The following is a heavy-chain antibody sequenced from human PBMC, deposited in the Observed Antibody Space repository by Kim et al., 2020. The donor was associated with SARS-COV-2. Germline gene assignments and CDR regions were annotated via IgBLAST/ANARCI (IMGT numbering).Heavy chain of an antibody. J-gene: IGHJ4*02. CDR1: GYSFTSYW. CDR2: IDPSDSYT. V-gene: IGHV5-10-1*01. CDR3: SRHPTPTTYYYDSSGYYGGAFDY. D-gene: IGHD3-22*01. Sequence: GESLKISCKGSGYSFTSYWISWVRQMPGKGLEWMGRIDPSDSYTNYSPSFQGHVPISADKSITTAYLQWSSLKASDTAMYYCSRHPTPTTYYYDSSGYYGGAFDYWGQGTLVTVSS.